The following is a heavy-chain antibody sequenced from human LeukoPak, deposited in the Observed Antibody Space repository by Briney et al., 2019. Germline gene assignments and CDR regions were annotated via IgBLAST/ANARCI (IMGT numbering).Heavy chain of an antibody. CDR1: GGSISSYS. J-gene: IGHJ4*02. V-gene: IGHV4-59*01. D-gene: IGHD3-10*01. Sequence: SETLSLTCTVSGGSISSYSWSWIRQPPGKGLEWIGYIYYTGSTNYNPSLKSRVTISVDPSKNQFSLKLNSVTAADTAVYYCAREVITMIRGVIVTSRFDYWGQGTLVTVSS. CDR2: IYYTGST. CDR3: AREVITMIRGVIVTSRFDY.